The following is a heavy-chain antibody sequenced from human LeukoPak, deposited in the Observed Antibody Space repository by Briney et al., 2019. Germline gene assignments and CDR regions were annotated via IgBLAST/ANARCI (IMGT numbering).Heavy chain of an antibody. Sequence: ASVKVSCKASGGTFSSYAISWVRQAPGQGLEWMGIINPSGGSTSYAQKFQGRVTITRDTSTSTVYMELSSLRSEDTAVYYCARGEGYDSSGNDYWGQGTLVTVSS. J-gene: IGHJ4*02. CDR1: GGTFSSYA. CDR3: ARGEGYDSSGNDY. CDR2: INPSGGST. D-gene: IGHD3-22*01. V-gene: IGHV1-46*01.